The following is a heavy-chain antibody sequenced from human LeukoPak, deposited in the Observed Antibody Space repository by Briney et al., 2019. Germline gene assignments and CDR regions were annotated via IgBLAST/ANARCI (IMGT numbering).Heavy chain of an antibody. CDR1: GGSFSDYY. CDR2: INHSGST. D-gene: IGHD3-3*01. J-gene: IGHJ4*02. V-gene: IGHV4-34*01. CDR3: ARQRFLEWYFDY. Sequence: PSETLSLTCAVCGGSFSDYYWSWLRQPPGKGLEWIGEINHSGSTNYNPSLKSRVTISVDTSKNQFSLKLSSVTAADTAVYYCARQRFLEWYFDYWGQGTLVTVSS.